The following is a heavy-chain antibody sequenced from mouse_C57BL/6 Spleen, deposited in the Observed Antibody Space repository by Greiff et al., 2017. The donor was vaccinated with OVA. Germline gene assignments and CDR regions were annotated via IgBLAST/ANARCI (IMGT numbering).Heavy chain of an antibody. CDR2: IYPGSGST. CDR3: ARGGYYYGSSRYWYFDV. CDR1: GYTFTSDL. D-gene: IGHD1-1*01. V-gene: IGHV1-55*01. J-gene: IGHJ1*03. Sequence: VQLQQPGAELVKPGASVKMSCKASGYTFTSDLITWVKRRPGQGLEWSGDIYPGSGSTNYNEKFKSKATLTVDTSSSTAYMRLSSLTSEDSAVYYCARGGYYYGSSRYWYFDVWGTGTTVTVSS.